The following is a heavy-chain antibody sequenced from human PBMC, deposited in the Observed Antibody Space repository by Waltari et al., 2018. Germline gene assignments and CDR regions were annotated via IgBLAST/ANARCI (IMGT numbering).Heavy chain of an antibody. CDR3: ATNLPTYYYDSSGYYSSRGY. CDR2: IYYSGST. D-gene: IGHD3-22*01. V-gene: IGHV4-39*07. Sequence: QLQLQESGPGLVKPSETLSLTCTVSGGSISSSSYYWGWIRQPPGKGLEWIGSIYYSGSTYYNPSLKSRVTISVDTSKNQFSRKLSSVTAADTAVYYCATNLPTYYYDSSGYYSSRGYWGQGTLVTVSS. CDR1: GGSISSSSYY. J-gene: IGHJ4*02.